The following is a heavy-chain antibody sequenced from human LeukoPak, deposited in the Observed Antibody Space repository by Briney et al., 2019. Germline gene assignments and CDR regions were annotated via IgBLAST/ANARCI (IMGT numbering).Heavy chain of an antibody. J-gene: IGHJ5*02. CDR1: GFTFSNYG. CDR2: IRYDGSDK. Sequence: GGSLRLSCAASGFTFSNYGMYWVRQVPGKGLDWVAFIRYDGSDKYYADSVKGRFTISRDNSKNTLYLQMNSLRAEDTAVYYCAKDSRAYYGSGSPLFDPWGQGTLVTVSS. CDR3: AKDSRAYYGSGSPLFDP. V-gene: IGHV3-30*02. D-gene: IGHD3-10*01.